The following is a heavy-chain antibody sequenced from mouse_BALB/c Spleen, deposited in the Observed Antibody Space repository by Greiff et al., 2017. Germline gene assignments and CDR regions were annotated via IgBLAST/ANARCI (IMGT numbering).Heavy chain of an antibody. V-gene: IGHV1-5*01. CDR1: GYTFTSYW. D-gene: IGHD2-10*01. Sequence: VQLKESGTVLARPGASVKMSCKASGYTFTSYWMHWVKQRPGQGLEWIGAIYPGNSDTSYNQKFKGKAKLTAVTSTSTTYMELSSLTNEYSAVYYCTRESYYGNYWDAMDYWGQGTSVTVSS. J-gene: IGHJ4*01. CDR3: TRESYYGNYWDAMDY. CDR2: IYPGNSDT.